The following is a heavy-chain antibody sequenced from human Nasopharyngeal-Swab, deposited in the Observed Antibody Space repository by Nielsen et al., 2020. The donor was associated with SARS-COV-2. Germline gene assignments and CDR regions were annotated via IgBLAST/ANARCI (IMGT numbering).Heavy chain of an antibody. CDR1: GFAFTDYS. CDR3: ARDEMGKYPPDAFDI. D-gene: IGHD5-24*01. Sequence: GGSLRLSCAASGFAFTDYSMDWVRQAPGKGLEWVSYITSSSSTRYYADSVKGRFTVSRDNAKNSLYLQMNSLRAEDTAVYYCARDEMGKYPPDAFDIWGQGTMVTVSS. CDR2: ITSSSSTR. V-gene: IGHV3-48*01. J-gene: IGHJ3*02.